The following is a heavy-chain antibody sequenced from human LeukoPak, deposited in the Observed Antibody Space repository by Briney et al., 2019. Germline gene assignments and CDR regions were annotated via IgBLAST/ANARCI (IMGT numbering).Heavy chain of an antibody. J-gene: IGHJ4*02. CDR3: GRFETRGTVDFDF. D-gene: IGHD3-16*01. V-gene: IGHV3-21*01. CDR2: ISGGSIHI. CDR1: GFTLSSYS. Sequence: GGSLSLSCAASGFTLSSYSMNWVRQAPGKGLEWVSSISGGSIHILYAASVKGRFTISRDDSKNSLYLQMNSLRAEDTAVYYCGRFETRGTVDFDFWGQGTLVTVSS.